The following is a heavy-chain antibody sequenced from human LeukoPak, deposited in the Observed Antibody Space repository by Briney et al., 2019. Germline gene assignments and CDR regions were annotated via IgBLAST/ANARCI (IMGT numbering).Heavy chain of an antibody. CDR1: GYTFTGYY. CDR3: ARTINTSYYHAMDV. Sequence: ASVKVSCKASGYTFTGYYMHWVRQAPGQGLEWMGIINPSGGSTSYAQKFQGRVTMTRDTSTTTLYMELSSLSSEDTAMYYCARTINTSYYHAMDVWGQGTTVTVSS. CDR2: INPSGGST. J-gene: IGHJ6*02. D-gene: IGHD2-2*02. V-gene: IGHV1-46*01.